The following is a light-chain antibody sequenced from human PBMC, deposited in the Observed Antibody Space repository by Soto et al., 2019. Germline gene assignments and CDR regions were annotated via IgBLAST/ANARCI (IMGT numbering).Light chain of an antibody. CDR2: DVS. Sequence: QSALAQPPSVSGSPGQSVTISCTGTSADVGIYNRVAWYQQPPGTSPKLVICDVSNRPSGVPDRFSGSKSGSTASLTISGLQAEDEADYYCRSYTTSNTYVFGTGTKVTVL. CDR3: RSYTTSNTYV. V-gene: IGLV2-18*02. CDR1: SADVGIYNR. J-gene: IGLJ1*01.